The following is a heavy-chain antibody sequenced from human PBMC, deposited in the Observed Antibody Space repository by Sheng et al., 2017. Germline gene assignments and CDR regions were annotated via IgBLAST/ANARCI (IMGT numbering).Heavy chain of an antibody. Sequence: QVQLQQWGAGLLKPSETLSLTCAVYGGSFSGYYWSWIRQPPGKGLEWIGEINHSGSTNYNPSLKSRVTISVDTSKNQFSLKLSSVTAADTAVYYCARLRRDYYDSSGYYYVFDYWGQGTWSPSPQ. V-gene: IGHV4-34*01. CDR1: GGSFSGYY. D-gene: IGHD3-22*01. CDR2: INHSGST. J-gene: IGHJ4*02. CDR3: ARLRRDYYDSSGYYYVFDY.